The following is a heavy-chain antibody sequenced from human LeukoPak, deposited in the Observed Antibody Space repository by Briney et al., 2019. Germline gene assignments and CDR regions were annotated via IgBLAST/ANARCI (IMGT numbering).Heavy chain of an antibody. CDR1: GGSISSSSYY. CDR2: IYYGGST. V-gene: IGHV4-39*07. D-gene: IGHD2-8*01. Sequence: SETLSLTRTVSGGSISSSSYYWGWIRQPPGKTLEWIGSIYYGGSTYYSPSLKSRVTISVDTSKNQFSLKLSSVTAADTAVYYCARAFGAYCTNGVCYHFDYWGQGTLVTVSS. CDR3: ARAFGAYCTNGVCYHFDY. J-gene: IGHJ4*02.